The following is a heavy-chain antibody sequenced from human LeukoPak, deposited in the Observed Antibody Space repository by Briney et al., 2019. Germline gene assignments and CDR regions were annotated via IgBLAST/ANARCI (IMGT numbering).Heavy chain of an antibody. Sequence: GGSLRLSCAASGFTFSSYGMTWVRQAPGKGLEWVAVISYDGSNKYYADSVKGRFTISRDNSKNTLYLQMNSLRAEDTAVYYCARELGDVSYGGIWGQGTMVTVSS. CDR2: ISYDGSNK. D-gene: IGHD5-18*01. V-gene: IGHV3-30*03. CDR3: ARELGDVSYGGI. CDR1: GFTFSSYG. J-gene: IGHJ3*02.